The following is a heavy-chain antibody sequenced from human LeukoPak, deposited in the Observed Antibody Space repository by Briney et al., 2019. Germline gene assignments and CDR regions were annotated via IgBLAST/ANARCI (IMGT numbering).Heavy chain of an antibody. CDR3: ARGVNYYDSSGYSFSY. CDR1: GFTFSSYE. V-gene: IGHV3-48*03. Sequence: PGGSLRLSCAASGFTFSSYEMNWVRQAPGKGLEWVSYISSSGSSIYYADSVKGRFTISRDNAKNSLYLQMNSLRAQDTAVYYCARGVNYYDSSGYSFSYWGQGTLVTVSP. J-gene: IGHJ4*02. D-gene: IGHD3-22*01. CDR2: ISSSGSSI.